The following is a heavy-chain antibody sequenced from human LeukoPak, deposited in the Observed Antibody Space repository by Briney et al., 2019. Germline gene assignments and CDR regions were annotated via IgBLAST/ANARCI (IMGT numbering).Heavy chain of an antibody. CDR2: IYYSGNT. J-gene: IGHJ5*02. CDR1: GGSISTYY. V-gene: IGHV4-59*01. CDR3: ARDQIVVAGNWFDP. D-gene: IGHD6-13*01. Sequence: SETLSLTCTVSGGSISTYYWSWIRQPPGKGLEWIGDIYYSGNTNYNPSLKSRVTISIDTSKNQFSLKLRSVTAADTAVYYCARDQIVVAGNWFDPRGQGTLVTVSS.